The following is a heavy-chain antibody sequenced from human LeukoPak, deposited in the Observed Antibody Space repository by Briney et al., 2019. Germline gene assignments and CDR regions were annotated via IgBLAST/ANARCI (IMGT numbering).Heavy chain of an antibody. D-gene: IGHD3-22*01. V-gene: IGHV1-18*01. CDR3: ARVYYYDSSGYPENDAFDI. J-gene: IGHJ3*02. CDR2: ISAYNGNT. CDR1: GGTFSSYG. Sequence: ASVKVSCKASGGTFSSYGISWVRQAPGQGLEWMGWISAYNGNTNYAQKLQGRVTMTTDTSTSTAYMELRSLRSDDTAVYYCARVYYYDSSGYPENDAFDIWGQGTMVTVSS.